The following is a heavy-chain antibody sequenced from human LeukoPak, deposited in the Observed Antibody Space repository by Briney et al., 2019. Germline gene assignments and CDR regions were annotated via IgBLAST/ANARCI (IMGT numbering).Heavy chain of an antibody. CDR1: GGTFSSYA. CDR2: INPSGGST. CDR3: AREVGSRDGYN. Sequence: VASVKVSCKASGGTFSSYAISWVRQAPGQGLEWMGIINPSGGSTSYAQKFQGRVTMTRDTSTSTVYMELSSLRSEDTAVYYCAREVGSRDGYNWGEGTLVTVSS. D-gene: IGHD5-24*01. J-gene: IGHJ4*02. V-gene: IGHV1-46*01.